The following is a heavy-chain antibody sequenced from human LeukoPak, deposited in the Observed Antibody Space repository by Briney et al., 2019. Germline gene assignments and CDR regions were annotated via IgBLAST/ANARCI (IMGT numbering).Heavy chain of an antibody. CDR2: IFYSGTT. CDR1: GGSISSSSYY. Sequence: SETLSLTCIVSGGSISSSSYYWGWIRQPPGKGLEWIGCIFYSGTTYYNPSLKSRVTISVDTSKNQFSLKLRSVTAADTAVFYCVRLDYYRNWFGPWGQGTLVTVSS. J-gene: IGHJ5*02. V-gene: IGHV4-39*01. CDR3: VRLDYYRNWFGP. D-gene: IGHD3-22*01.